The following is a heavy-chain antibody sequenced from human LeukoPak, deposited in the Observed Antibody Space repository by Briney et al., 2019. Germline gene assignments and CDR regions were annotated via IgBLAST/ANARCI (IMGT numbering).Heavy chain of an antibody. CDR2: ISAYNGNT. CDR1: GYTFTSYG. D-gene: IGHD4-11*01. V-gene: IGHV1-18*01. Sequence: ASVKVSCKASGYTFTSYGISWVRQAPGQGVEWMGWISAYNGNTNYAQKLHGRVTMTTDTSTSTAYMELRSLRSDDTAVYYCARDLEGLPSDYWGQGTLVTVSS. CDR3: ARDLEGLPSDY. J-gene: IGHJ4*02.